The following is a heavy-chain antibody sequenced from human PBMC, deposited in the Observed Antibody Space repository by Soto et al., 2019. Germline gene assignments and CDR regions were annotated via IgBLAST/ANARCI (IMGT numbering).Heavy chain of an antibody. D-gene: IGHD6-13*01. V-gene: IGHV3-30*18. J-gene: IGHJ6*02. CDR3: AKGFRIAVYYYGMDV. CDR1: GLTFSTYG. CDR2: ISFDGSNK. Sequence: GSLRLSCAASGLTFSTYGMHWVRQAPGKGLEWVAVISFDGSNKYYADSVKGRFTISRDNSKNTLYLQMNSLRAEDTAVYYCAKGFRIAVYYYGMDVWGQGTTVIVSS.